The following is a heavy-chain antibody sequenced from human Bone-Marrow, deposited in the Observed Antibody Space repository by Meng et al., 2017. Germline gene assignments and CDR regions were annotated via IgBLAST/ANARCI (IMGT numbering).Heavy chain of an antibody. CDR1: GYTCTSYA. D-gene: IGHD2-21*02. CDR3: ARSFSVVVTAPPYY. V-gene: IGHV7-4-1*02. CDR2: INPNTGNP. J-gene: IGHJ4*02. Sequence: VQLVNSGSEVKKLGPSWKVSCKASGYTCTSYARNWVLQAPRQGLEWMGWINPNTGNPTYAQGFTGRFVFSLDTSVSTAYLQISSLKAEDTAVYYCARSFSVVVTAPPYYWGQGTLVTVSS.